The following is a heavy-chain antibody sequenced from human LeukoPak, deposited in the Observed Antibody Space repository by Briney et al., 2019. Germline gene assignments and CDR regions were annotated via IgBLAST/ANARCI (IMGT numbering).Heavy chain of an antibody. CDR2: IYYSGST. V-gene: IGHV4-39*07. CDR3: ARGDIRYYYDSSGQINWFDP. D-gene: IGHD3-22*01. Sequence: KASETLSLTCTVSGGSISSSSYYWGWIRQPPGKGLEWIGSIYYSGSTYYNPSLKSRVTISVDTSKNQFSLKLSSVTAADTAVYYCARGDIRYYYDSSGQINWFDPWGQGTLVTVSS. J-gene: IGHJ5*02. CDR1: GGSISSSSYY.